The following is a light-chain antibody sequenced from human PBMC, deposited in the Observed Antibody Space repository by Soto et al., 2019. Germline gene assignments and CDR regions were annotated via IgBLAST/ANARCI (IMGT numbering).Light chain of an antibody. CDR1: QSGSNTY. Sequence: EIVLTQSPGTLSLSPGERATLSCRASQSGSNTYLAWHQQKRGQAPRLLIYGASSRATGIPDRFSGSGSGTDFTLTISRLEPEDFALYYCQQYGRSLTFGGGTKVEIK. CDR2: GAS. V-gene: IGKV3-20*01. CDR3: QQYGRSLT. J-gene: IGKJ4*01.